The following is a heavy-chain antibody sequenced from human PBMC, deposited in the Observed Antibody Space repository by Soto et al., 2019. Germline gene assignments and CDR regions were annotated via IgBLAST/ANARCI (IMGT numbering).Heavy chain of an antibody. Sequence: QITLKESGPTLVKPTQPLTLTCNFSGFSLSTSGVGVGWFRQPPGKALEWLAVIYWDDDKHYRRSLKSRPTTTKDTSKNQADLTVTNMYPVETATYYCAHIFYCNSASYRFCCYWGHGTLVAVAS. J-gene: IGHJ4*01. CDR2: IYWDDDK. D-gene: IGHD3-16*02. CDR1: GFSLSTSGVG. CDR3: AHIFYCNSASYRFCCY. V-gene: IGHV2-5*02.